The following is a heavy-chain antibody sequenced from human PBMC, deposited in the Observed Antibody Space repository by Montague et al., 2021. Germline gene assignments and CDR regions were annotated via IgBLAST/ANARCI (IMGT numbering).Heavy chain of an antibody. V-gene: IGHV4-39*01. D-gene: IGHD6-13*01. J-gene: IGHJ5*02. CDR2: INYSGNS. CDR1: GASITSSIYY. Sequence: SETRPLTCTVSGASITSSIYYWGWVRQPPGKGLEWIGSINYSGNSFYHPSLKSRITMAVDTSKNQFSLKLSSVTAADTAVYYCARLFSSWYVGWFDPWGQGTLVTVSS. CDR3: ARLFSSWYVGWFDP.